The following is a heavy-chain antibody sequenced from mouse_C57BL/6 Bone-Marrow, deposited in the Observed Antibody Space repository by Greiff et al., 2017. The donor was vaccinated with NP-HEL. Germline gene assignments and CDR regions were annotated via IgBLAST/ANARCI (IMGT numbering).Heavy chain of an antibody. CDR1: GYTFTTYP. J-gene: IGHJ4*01. V-gene: IGHV1-47*01. CDR2: FHPYNDDT. D-gene: IGHD1-3*01. Sequence: QVQLKQSGAELVKPGASVKMSCKASGYTFTTYPLEWMKQNHGKSLEWIGNFHPYNDDTKYNEKFKGKATLTVEKSSSTVYLELSRLTSDDSAVYYCARSGYPYYYAMDYWGQGTSVTVSS. CDR3: ARSGYPYYYAMDY.